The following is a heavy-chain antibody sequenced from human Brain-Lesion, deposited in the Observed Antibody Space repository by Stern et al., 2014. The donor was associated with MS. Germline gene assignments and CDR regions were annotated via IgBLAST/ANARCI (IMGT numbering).Heavy chain of an antibody. CDR1: GYTFIRYA. D-gene: IGHD3-22*01. CDR3: ARDDHRDSSGHYAPFDY. CDR2: INGVDDKT. Sequence: QLVESGAEVKKPGASVKVSCKASGYTFIRYAMQWVRPAPGPRLEWMGRINGVDDKTKYSHKFQGRVTITRDTSANTVYMELSSLRSEDTAVYYCARDDHRDSSGHYAPFDYWGQGTRVTVSS. V-gene: IGHV1-3*01. J-gene: IGHJ4*02.